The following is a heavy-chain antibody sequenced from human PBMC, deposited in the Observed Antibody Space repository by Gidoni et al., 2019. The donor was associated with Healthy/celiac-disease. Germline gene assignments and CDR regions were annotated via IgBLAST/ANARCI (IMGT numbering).Heavy chain of an antibody. CDR3: AKSLEDYYDSSGYYFYYFDY. Sequence: EVQLLESGGGLVQPGGSLSLSCAASGFTFSSYPMSWVRQAPGKGLEWVSAISGSGGSTYYANSVKGRFTISRDNSKNTLYLQMNSLRAEDTAVYYCAKSLEDYYDSSGYYFYYFDYWGQGTLVTVSS. J-gene: IGHJ4*02. D-gene: IGHD3-22*01. CDR1: GFTFSSYP. CDR2: ISGSGGST. V-gene: IGHV3-23*01.